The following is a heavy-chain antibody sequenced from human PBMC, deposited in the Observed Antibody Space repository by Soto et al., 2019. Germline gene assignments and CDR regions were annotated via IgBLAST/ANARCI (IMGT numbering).Heavy chain of an antibody. CDR1: GVTCSNYA. V-gene: IGHV3-23*01. J-gene: IGHJ6*03. Sequence: GGSLRVSCGAAGVTCSNYAMTWVRQAPGKGLEWVSGTSGSGGTTFYAGSVKGRFNISRDNSKNTLWLQVNSLRAEDTAVYFCALRYCSRTACPPLNSYFYMDVWGKGTTVTVSS. CDR3: ALRYCSRTACPPLNSYFYMDV. CDR2: TSGSGGTT. D-gene: IGHD2-2*01.